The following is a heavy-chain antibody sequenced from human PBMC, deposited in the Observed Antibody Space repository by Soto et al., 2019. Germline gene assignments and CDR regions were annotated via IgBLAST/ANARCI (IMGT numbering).Heavy chain of an antibody. CDR1: GFTLNSYA. D-gene: IGHD3-22*01. V-gene: IGHV3-23*01. Sequence: PGGSLRLSCAASGFTLNSYAISWVRQAPGKGLEWVSTLSTAGTTFYTDSVKGRYTISRDNSKNTLYLQMNSLRAEDTAIYYCAKGSRGDYDTSGFHTHFDYWGQGTLVTVS. CDR3: AKGSRGDYDTSGFHTHFDY. CDR2: LSTAGTT. J-gene: IGHJ4*02.